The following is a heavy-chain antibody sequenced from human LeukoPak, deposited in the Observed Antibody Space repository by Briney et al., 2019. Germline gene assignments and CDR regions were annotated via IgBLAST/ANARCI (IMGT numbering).Heavy chain of an antibody. CDR1: GFIFDDYA. J-gene: IGHJ4*02. D-gene: IGHD2-2*02. CDR3: ARAIGVTCISTSCYSFDY. Sequence: GGSLRLSCAASGFIFDDYAIHWVRQAPGKGLEWVSGISWNSGSIGCADSVKGRFTISRDNAKNSLYLQMNSLRTEDTALYYCARAIGVTCISTSCYSFDYWGQGTLVTVSS. V-gene: IGHV3-9*01. CDR2: ISWNSGSI.